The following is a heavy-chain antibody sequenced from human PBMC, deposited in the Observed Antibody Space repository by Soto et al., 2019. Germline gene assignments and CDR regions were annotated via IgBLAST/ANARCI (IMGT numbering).Heavy chain of an antibody. CDR2: ISDTGSG. CDR1: GGSVISGSYY. CDR3: ARAHSGYDPLGMDV. J-gene: IGHJ6*02. D-gene: IGHD5-12*01. Sequence: QVQLQESGPGLVKPSETLSLTCTVSGGSVISGSYYWSWIRQPPGKGLEWVGCISDTGSGDYNPSLKSRVTISVHTSKRQFSLRLNSVTAADTAVYYCARAHSGYDPLGMDVRGQGTTVTVSS. V-gene: IGHV4-61*01.